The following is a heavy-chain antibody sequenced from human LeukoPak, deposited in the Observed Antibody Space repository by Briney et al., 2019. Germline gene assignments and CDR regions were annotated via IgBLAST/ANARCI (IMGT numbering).Heavy chain of an antibody. CDR3: AKDSSQIFGWYFDY. CDR2: INSGGTVT. J-gene: IGHJ4*02. CDR1: GFTFSDFW. D-gene: IGHD3-3*01. V-gene: IGHV3-74*01. Sequence: PGGSLRLSCAASGFTFSDFWMHWVRQAPGKGLVWVSRINSGGTVTNYADSVKGRLTISRDNAKNTLYLQMNSLRAEDTAVYYCAKDSSQIFGWYFDYWGQGTLVTVSS.